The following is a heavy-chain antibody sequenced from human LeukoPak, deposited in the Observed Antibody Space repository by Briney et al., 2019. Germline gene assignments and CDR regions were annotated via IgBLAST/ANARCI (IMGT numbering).Heavy chain of an antibody. CDR1: LYTFTSYY. CDR3: ARDDRRYFDWRRYYYGMDV. J-gene: IGHJ6*02. Sequence: GAAGKVSCKASLYTFTSYYMHGVRQAGGREGEGMGGSNLSGGSTSYAQKFQGRVTMTRDTSTSPVYMELSSLRSEDTAVYYCARDDRRYFDWRRYYYGMDVWGQGTTVTASS. CDR2: SNLSGGST. V-gene: IGHV1-46*01. D-gene: IGHD3-9*01.